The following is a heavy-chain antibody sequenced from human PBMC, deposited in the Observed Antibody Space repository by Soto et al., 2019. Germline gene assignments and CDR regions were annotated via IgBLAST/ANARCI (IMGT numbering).Heavy chain of an antibody. V-gene: IGHV1-18*01. Sequence: QVQLVQSGAEVKKPGASVKVSCKASGYTFTSYGISWVRQAPGQGLEWMGWISAYNGNTNYAQKLQGRVTMTTDTSTSTASRESGSLSSDDTAMYYSARDSRSGQVYGSAWLADWGQGTLVTVSS. CDR1: GYTFTSYG. CDR3: ARDSRSGQVYGSAWLAD. J-gene: IGHJ4*02. D-gene: IGHD3-10*01. CDR2: ISAYNGNT.